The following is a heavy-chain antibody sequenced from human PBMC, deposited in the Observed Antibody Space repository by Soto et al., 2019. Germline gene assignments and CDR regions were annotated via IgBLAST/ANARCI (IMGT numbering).Heavy chain of an antibody. CDR2: MNVDNGNT. CDR1: GYTFTSYD. CDR3: ARFIGGAYGMDV. J-gene: IGHJ6*02. D-gene: IGHD2-15*01. V-gene: IGHV1-3*01. Sequence: AASVKVSCKASGYTFTSYDVTWVRQAPGQRLEWKGWMNVDNGNTKYSQRFQDRVTITRDTSASTAYMDLSSLRSEDTAVYYCARFIGGAYGMDVWGQGTTVTVSS.